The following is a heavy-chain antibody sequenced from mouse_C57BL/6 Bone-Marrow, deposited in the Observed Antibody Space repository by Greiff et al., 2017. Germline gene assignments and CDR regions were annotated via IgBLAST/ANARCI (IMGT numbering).Heavy chain of an antibody. D-gene: IGHD1-1*02. J-gene: IGHJ3*01. CDR2: IWSGGST. CDR3: ARNSGYYGGAWFAY. Sequence: QVHVKQSGPGLVQPSPSLSITCTVSGFSLTGYGVHWVRQSPGKGLEWLGVIWSGGSTDYYAAFISSLSNSKDNSTGQVFLKMNSLQAADTAIYYCARNSGYYGGAWFAYWGQGTLVTVSS. CDR1: GFSLTGYG. V-gene: IGHV2-2*01.